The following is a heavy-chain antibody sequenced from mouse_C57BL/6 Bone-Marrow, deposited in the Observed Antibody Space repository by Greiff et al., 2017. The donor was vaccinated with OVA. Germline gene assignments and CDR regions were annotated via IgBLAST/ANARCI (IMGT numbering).Heavy chain of an antibody. CDR1: GYTFTDYE. CDR3: TMVRGWYFDV. CDR2: IDPGTGGT. D-gene: IGHD2-14*01. V-gene: IGHV1-15*01. Sequence: VQLQQSGAELARPGASVTLSCKASGYTFTDYEMHWVKQTPVHGLEWIGAIDPGTGGTAYNQKFKGKAILTADKSSSTAYMELRSLKSEDSAGSYCTMVRGWYFDVWGTGTTVTVSS. J-gene: IGHJ1*03.